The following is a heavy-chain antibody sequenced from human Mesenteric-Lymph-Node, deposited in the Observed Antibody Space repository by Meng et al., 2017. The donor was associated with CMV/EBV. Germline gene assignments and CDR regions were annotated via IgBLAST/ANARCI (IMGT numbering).Heavy chain of an antibody. CDR2: IRYDGSNK. V-gene: IGHV3-30*02. CDR3: ARPVVVIAPPDY. CDR1: GFTFSSYG. Sequence: GGSLRLSCAASGFTFSSYGMHWARQAPGKGLEWVAFIRYDGSNKYYADSVKGRFTISRDNSKNTLYLQMNSLRAEDTAVYYCARPVVVIAPPDYWGQGTLVTVSS. J-gene: IGHJ4*02. D-gene: IGHD2-21*01.